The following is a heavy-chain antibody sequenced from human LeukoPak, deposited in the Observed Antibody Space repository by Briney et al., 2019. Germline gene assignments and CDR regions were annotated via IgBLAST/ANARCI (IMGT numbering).Heavy chain of an antibody. V-gene: IGHV3-23*01. Sequence: GGSLRLSCTASGFTFSSYAMSWVRQAPGKWLEWVSGISGGGGSTYYADSVKGRFTISRDNSKNTLYLQMNSLRAEDTAMYFCAKERSGSSLEVWGKGTTVTVSS. CDR1: GFTFSSYA. CDR2: ISGGGGST. J-gene: IGHJ6*04. CDR3: AKERSGSSLEV. D-gene: IGHD5-12*01.